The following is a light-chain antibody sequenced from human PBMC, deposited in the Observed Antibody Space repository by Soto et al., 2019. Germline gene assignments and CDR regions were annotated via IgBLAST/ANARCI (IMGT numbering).Light chain of an antibody. CDR1: QSVLYSSNNKNY. CDR3: QQYYSTPYT. V-gene: IGKV4-1*01. J-gene: IGKJ2*01. CDR2: WAS. Sequence: DIVMTQSPDSQAVSLGERATIDCKSSQSVLYSSNNKNYLAWYQQKPGQPPKLLIYWASTRESGVPDRFSGSGSGTDITLTISSLQAEDVAVYYCQQYYSTPYTFGQGTKLEIK.